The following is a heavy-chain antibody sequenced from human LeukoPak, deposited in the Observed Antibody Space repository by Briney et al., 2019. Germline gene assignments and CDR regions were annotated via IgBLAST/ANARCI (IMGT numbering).Heavy chain of an antibody. CDR3: ASEVGYRSLGY. D-gene: IGHD3-3*01. CDR1: GFTFDDNT. Sequence: PGGSLRLSCAASGFTFDDNTMHWVRQTPGRGLEWVSFITWKSHRTHYADSVRGRFTVSRDNMKGSMHLEMNSLKTEDTGLYHCASEVGYRSLGYLGQGTLVTVSS. V-gene: IGHV3-43*01. J-gene: IGHJ4*02. CDR2: ITWKSHRT.